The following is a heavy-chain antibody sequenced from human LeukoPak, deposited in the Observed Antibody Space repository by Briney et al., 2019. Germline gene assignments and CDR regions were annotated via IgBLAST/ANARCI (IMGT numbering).Heavy chain of an antibody. Sequence: PSETLSLTCTVSGGSISSGGYYWSWIRQPPGKGLEWIGYIYHSGSTYYNPSLKSRVTISVDRSKNQFSLKLSSVTAADTAVYYCARDQEHRLAGGGYYYMDVWGKGTTVTVSS. CDR2: IYHSGST. D-gene: IGHD6-25*01. CDR1: GGSISSGGYY. J-gene: IGHJ6*03. V-gene: IGHV4-30-2*01. CDR3: ARDQEHRLAGGGYYYMDV.